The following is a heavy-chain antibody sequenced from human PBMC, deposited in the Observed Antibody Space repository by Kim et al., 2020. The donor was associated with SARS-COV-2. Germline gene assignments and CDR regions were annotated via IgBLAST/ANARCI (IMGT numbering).Heavy chain of an antibody. CDR3: AWEAYSSGLAWSFDV. V-gene: IGHV3-30*03. CDR2: ISSDATII. CDR1: GFSSSTFH. J-gene: IGHJ3*01. D-gene: IGHD6-19*01. Sequence: GGSLRLSCTAPGFSSSTFHMHWVRQVPGKELQWVAVISSDATIIIYADSIKDRFTISRDNSKNTVFLQMTSLTVDDTALYYCAWEAYSSGLAWSFDVWG.